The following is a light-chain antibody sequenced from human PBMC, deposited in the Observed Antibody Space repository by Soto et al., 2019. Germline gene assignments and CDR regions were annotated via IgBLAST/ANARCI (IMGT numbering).Light chain of an antibody. J-gene: IGKJ2*01. Sequence: DIQMTQSPSSLSASVGDRVTISCRASQSISNSLNWYQQKPGKAPKLLIYTASSLQSGVPSRFSGRGSGTDFTLTISSLQPEDFATYYCQQSYSTPYTFGQGTKLEIK. CDR3: QQSYSTPYT. CDR2: TAS. V-gene: IGKV1-39*01. CDR1: QSISNS.